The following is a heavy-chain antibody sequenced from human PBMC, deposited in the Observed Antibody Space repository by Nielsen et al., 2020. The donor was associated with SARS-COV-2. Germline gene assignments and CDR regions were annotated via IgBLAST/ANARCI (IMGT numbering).Heavy chain of an antibody. D-gene: IGHD3-22*01. Sequence: ASVKVSCKASGYTFSSYHMHWVRQAPGQGLEWMGIINPSGVGTNYAQKFQGRVTMTRDTSISTAYMELSRLRSDDTAVYYCARALGDYYDSSGYYYAYNWFDPWGQGTLVTVSS. CDR3: ARALGDYYDSSGYYYAYNWFDP. J-gene: IGHJ5*02. V-gene: IGHV1-2*02. CDR1: GYTFSSYH. CDR2: INPSGVGT.